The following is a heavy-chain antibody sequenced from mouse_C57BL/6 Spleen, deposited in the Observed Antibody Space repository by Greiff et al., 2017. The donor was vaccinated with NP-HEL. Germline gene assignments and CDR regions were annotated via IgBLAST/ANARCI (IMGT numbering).Heavy chain of an antibody. D-gene: IGHD4-1*01. CDR2: ISSGSSTI. CDR1: GFTFSDYG. Sequence: EVMLVESGGGLVKPGGSLKLSCAASGFTFSDYGMHWVRQAPEKGLEWVAYISSGSSTIYYADTVKGRFTISSDNAKNTRFLQMTSLRSEDTAMYYCARAGTGCDVWGTGTTVTVSS. V-gene: IGHV5-17*01. J-gene: IGHJ1*03. CDR3: ARAGTGCDV.